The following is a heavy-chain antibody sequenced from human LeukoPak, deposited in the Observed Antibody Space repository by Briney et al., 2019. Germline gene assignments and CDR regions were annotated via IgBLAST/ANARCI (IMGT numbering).Heavy chain of an antibody. CDR2: ISSNGGST. J-gene: IGHJ4*02. CDR3: AKPYYYGSRSYMDC. Sequence: GGSLRLSCSASGFTFSSYAIHWVGQAPGKGLEYVSAISSNGGSTYYADSVKGRFTISRDNSKNTLYLQMSSLRAEDTAVYYCAKPYYYGSRSYMDCWGQGTLVPVSS. CDR1: GFTFSSYA. V-gene: IGHV3-64D*06. D-gene: IGHD3-10*01.